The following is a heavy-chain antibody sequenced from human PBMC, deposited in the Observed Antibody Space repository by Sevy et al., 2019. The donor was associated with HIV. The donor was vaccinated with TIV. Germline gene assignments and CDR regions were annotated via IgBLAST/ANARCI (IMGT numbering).Heavy chain of an antibody. Sequence: GGSLRLSCAASGFTFNNYWMTWVRQAPGKGLEWLANIKQDGSEKYHVDSLRGRFTISRDNAKNSLYLQMNSLRAEDTAVYYCARGRSNWDYYYMDVWGKRTTVTVSS. V-gene: IGHV3-7*01. CDR3: ARGRSNWDYYYMDV. J-gene: IGHJ6*03. CDR2: IKQDGSEK. D-gene: IGHD6-13*01. CDR1: GFTFNNYW.